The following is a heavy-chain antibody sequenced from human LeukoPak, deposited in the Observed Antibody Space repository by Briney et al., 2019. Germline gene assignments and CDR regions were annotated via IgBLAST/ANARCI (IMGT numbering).Heavy chain of an antibody. CDR1: GYTFTSYD. D-gene: IGHD3-22*01. Sequence: ASVKVSCKASGYTFTSYDINWVRQATGQGLEWMGWMNPNSGNTGYAQKFQGRVTITRNTSISTAYMELSSLRSEDTAVYYCARGPGNYDSSGYYYYYYYYMDVWGKGTTVTVSS. J-gene: IGHJ6*03. V-gene: IGHV1-8*03. CDR2: MNPNSGNT. CDR3: ARGPGNYDSSGYYYYYYYYMDV.